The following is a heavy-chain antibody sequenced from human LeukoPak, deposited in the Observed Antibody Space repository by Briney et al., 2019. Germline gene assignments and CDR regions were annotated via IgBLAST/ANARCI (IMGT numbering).Heavy chain of an antibody. CDR3: ARRSHTSSPADY. V-gene: IGHV5-51*01. Sequence: GESLKISCKGSGYSFPDYWIGWVRQMPGKGLEWMGITYPSDSDTRYSPSFQGQVTISADKSISAAYLQWSSLRASDTAMYFCARRSHTSSPADYWGQGTLVTVSS. J-gene: IGHJ4*02. CDR2: TYPSDSDT. D-gene: IGHD2-2*01. CDR1: GYSFPDYW.